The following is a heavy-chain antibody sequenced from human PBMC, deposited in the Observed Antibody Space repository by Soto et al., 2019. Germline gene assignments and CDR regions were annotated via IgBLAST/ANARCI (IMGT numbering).Heavy chain of an antibody. D-gene: IGHD3-10*01. Sequence: QITLKESGPTLVRPTQTLTLTCTFSGFSLTTSGVGVGWIRQPPGKALEWLAVIYWDDDKRYSSSLKSRLTITNDTSKNQVVLTMTNMHPVDTATYYCAHHPYYGLGSYSFDYWGQGTLVTVSS. J-gene: IGHJ4*02. V-gene: IGHV2-5*02. CDR1: GFSLTTSGVG. CDR3: AHHPYYGLGSYSFDY. CDR2: IYWDDDK.